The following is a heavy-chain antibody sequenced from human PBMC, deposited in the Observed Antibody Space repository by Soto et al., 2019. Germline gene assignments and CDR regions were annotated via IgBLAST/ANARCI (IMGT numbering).Heavy chain of an antibody. D-gene: IGHD2-15*01. V-gene: IGHV1-69*01. Sequence: QVQLVQSGAEVKKPGSSVKVSCKASGGTFSSYSINWVQQAPGQGLEWMGAIIPLFGTANYAQKFQGRVTITADESTSTASMELSSLRSEDTAVYYCARDGGRHSGGIDYWGQGNLVTVSS. CDR2: IIPLFGTA. CDR1: GGTFSSYS. CDR3: ARDGGRHSGGIDY. J-gene: IGHJ4*02.